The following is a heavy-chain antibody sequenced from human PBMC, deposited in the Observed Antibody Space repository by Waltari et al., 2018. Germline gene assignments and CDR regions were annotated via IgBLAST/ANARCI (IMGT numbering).Heavy chain of an antibody. V-gene: IGHV4-34*02. D-gene: IGHD3-22*01. CDR1: GGHFPGYF. CDR2: VDHTGKV. Sequence: QVQLQQWGGLLKPPEPLSLSCPVYGGHFPGYFWSWIRQSPGGGLEWIGEVDHTGKVNYNPSLKSRFTISVDTSKNQFSLKTSSLIAADTATYYCARGFVLNYYDSSSYYFDGWSQGTLATVSS. CDR3: ARGFVLNYYDSSSYYFDG. J-gene: IGHJ4*02.